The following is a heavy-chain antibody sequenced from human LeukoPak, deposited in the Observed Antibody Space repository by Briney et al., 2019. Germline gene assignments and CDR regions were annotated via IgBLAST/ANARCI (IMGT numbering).Heavy chain of an antibody. D-gene: IGHD4-11*01. CDR2: ISSSGSTI. CDR3: ARDNYVLY. J-gene: IGHJ4*02. CDR1: GFTFSDYY. Sequence: PGGSLRLSCAASGFTFSDYYMSWVRQAPGKGLEWVSYISSSGSTIYYADSVKGRFTLHSNNAKNSLYLQINRLRAEDTAVYYCARDNYVLYWGPGTLVPVPS. V-gene: IGHV3-11*04.